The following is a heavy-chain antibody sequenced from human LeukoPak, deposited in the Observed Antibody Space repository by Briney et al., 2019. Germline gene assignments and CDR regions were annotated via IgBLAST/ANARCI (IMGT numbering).Heavy chain of an antibody. V-gene: IGHV3-11*04. Sequence: KAGGSLRLSCAASGFTFSDYYMSWIRQAPGKGLESVSYISSSGSTIYYADSVKGRFTISRDNAKNSLYLQMNSLRAEDTAVYYCARVRRWFGDLDYWGQGTLVTVSS. D-gene: IGHD3-10*01. CDR2: ISSSGSTI. CDR3: ARVRRWFGDLDY. CDR1: GFTFSDYY. J-gene: IGHJ4*02.